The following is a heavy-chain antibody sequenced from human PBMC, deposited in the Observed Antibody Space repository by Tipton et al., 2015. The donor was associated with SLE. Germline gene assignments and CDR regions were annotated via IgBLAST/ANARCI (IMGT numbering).Heavy chain of an antibody. CDR1: GFTFSSYV. CDR3: AKASLEDGSGGYPDY. V-gene: IGHV3-23*01. D-gene: IGHD6-19*01. J-gene: IGHJ4*02. Sequence: SLRLSCAASGFTFSSYVMTWVRQAPGKGLEWVSLITNGGDSTYYADSVKGRFTISRDNSKNTVSLQMTSLRADDRAVYYCAKASLEDGSGGYPDYWGQGTLVTVSS. CDR2: ITNGGDST.